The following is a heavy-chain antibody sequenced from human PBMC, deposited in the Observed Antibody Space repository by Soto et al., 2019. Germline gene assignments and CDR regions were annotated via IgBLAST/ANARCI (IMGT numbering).Heavy chain of an antibody. CDR1: GGSISSGDYY. J-gene: IGHJ6*02. Sequence: PSETLSLTCTVSGGSISSGDYYWSWIRQPPGKGLEWIGYIYYSGSTYYNPSLKSRVTISVDTSKNQFSLKLSSVTAADTAVYYCASNYQLLVPRDYYYYGMDVWGQGTTVTVSS. V-gene: IGHV4-30-4*01. CDR3: ASNYQLLVPRDYYYYGMDV. CDR2: IYYSGST. D-gene: IGHD2-2*01.